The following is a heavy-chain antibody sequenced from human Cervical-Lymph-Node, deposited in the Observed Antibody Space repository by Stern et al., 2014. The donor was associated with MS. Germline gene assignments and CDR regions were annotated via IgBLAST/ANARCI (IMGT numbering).Heavy chain of an antibody. CDR3: ARGSANSLFSGRYFQH. D-gene: IGHD4-23*01. Sequence: EVQLVESGGGLIQPGGSMTLSCAASGFNVNKDYLTWVRQAPGQGLEWVSALFVGRTTDYADSVRGRFTISRDSSKNTLYLQMNGLRAEDTAVYYCARGSANSLFSGRYFQHWGRGTLVTVSS. V-gene: IGHV3-53*01. CDR2: LFVGRTT. CDR1: GFNVNKDY. J-gene: IGHJ1*01.